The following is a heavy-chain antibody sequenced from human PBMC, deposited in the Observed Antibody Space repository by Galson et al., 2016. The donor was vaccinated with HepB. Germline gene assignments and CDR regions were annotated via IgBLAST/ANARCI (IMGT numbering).Heavy chain of an antibody. CDR3: AKNLSSSHGLDV. CDR2: IKDDGSEK. Sequence: SLRLSCAVSGFTFSSYWMSWVRQAPGKGLEWVANIKDDGSEKYYVDSVKGRFTISRDNAKNTVFLQMSSLRVEDTAIYYCAKNLSSSHGLDVWGQGTTVTVSS. V-gene: IGHV3-7*03. J-gene: IGHJ6*02. CDR1: GFTFSSYW. D-gene: IGHD6-6*01.